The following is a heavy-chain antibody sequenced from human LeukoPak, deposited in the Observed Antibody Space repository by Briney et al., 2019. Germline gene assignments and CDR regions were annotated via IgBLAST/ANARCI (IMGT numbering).Heavy chain of an antibody. CDR3: AKDVVVSTSGQYYFHY. J-gene: IGHJ4*02. V-gene: IGHV3-30*18. Sequence: GGSLRLSCEASGLTFSTYGMQWVRQTPGKGLEWVAVISNDGSNEKYAESVKGRFTISRDNSKSTLYLQMNSVRVEDTAVYYCAKDVVVSTSGQYYFHYWGQGTLVTVSS. CDR2: ISNDGSNE. CDR1: GLTFSTYG. D-gene: IGHD2-21*01.